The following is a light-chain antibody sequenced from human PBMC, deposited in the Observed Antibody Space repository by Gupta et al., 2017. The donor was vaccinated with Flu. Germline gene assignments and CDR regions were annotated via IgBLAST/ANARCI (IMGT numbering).Light chain of an antibody. V-gene: IGLV1-51*01. CDR2: NND. CDR1: DSNIENNY. Sequence: KVTISCSGGDSNIENNYVSWYQQRPGTAPKLLIYNNDKRPSGIPDRFSGSKSGASATLAITGLQTGDEADYYCGTWDSTRSAGVFGGGTKVTVL. CDR3: GTWDSTRSAGV. J-gene: IGLJ2*01.